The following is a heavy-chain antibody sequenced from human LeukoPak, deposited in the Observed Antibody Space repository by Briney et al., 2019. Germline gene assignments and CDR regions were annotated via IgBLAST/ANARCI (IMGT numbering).Heavy chain of an antibody. J-gene: IGHJ6*03. CDR3: ARHIGGGIEDMDV. CDR2: IYVTGN. Sequence: SETLSLTCTVSGGSIGTYYWSWVRQSPGKGLEWIGYIYVTGNRYNPYLQSRVTISVDTSRNQFFLKMSSVTTADTAVYYCARHIGGGIEDMDVWGKGTKVTVSS. CDR1: GGSIGTYY. D-gene: IGHD3-16*02. V-gene: IGHV4-59*08.